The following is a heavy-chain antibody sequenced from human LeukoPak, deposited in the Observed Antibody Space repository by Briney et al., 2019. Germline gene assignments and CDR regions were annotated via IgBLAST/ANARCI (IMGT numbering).Heavy chain of an antibody. CDR2: ISGSGGGT. Sequence: PGGSLRLSCAASGFSFSSYAMSWVRQAPGKGLEWVSAISGSGGGTYYADSVKGRFTISRDNSKNTLYLQMNSLRAEDTAVHYCANHYCSSTSCYLTNWGQGTLVTVSS. CDR1: GFSFSSYA. CDR3: ANHYCSSTSCYLTN. D-gene: IGHD2-2*01. V-gene: IGHV3-23*01. J-gene: IGHJ4*02.